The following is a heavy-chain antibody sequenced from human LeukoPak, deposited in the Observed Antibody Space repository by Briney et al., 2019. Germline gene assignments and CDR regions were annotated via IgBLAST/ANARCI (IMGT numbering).Heavy chain of an antibody. CDR2: ISGDESRT. J-gene: IGHJ4*02. D-gene: IGHD3-10*01. CDR3: ARDDGYYYGSGSYYRH. CDR1: GFTFRSYW. V-gene: IGHV3-74*01. Sequence: GGSLRLSCAASGFTFRSYWMHWVRQAPGKGLVWVSHISGDESRTTYADSVQGRLTISRDNAKNTLYPQMNSLRVEDTAVYYCARDDGYYYGSGSYYRHWGQGTLVTVSS.